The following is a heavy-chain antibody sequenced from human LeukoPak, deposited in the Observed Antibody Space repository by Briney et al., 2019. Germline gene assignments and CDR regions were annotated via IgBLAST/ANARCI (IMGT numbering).Heavy chain of an antibody. CDR2: ISSSSTYI. Sequence: PGGSLRLSCAASGFTFSTYSMNWVRQAPGMGLEWVSSISSSSTYIYYADSVKGRFTISRDNTKNSLYLQMNSLRAEDTAVYYCARFQGAHYWGQGTLVTVPS. CDR3: ARFQGAHY. J-gene: IGHJ4*02. V-gene: IGHV3-21*03. D-gene: IGHD4/OR15-4a*01. CDR1: GFTFSTYS.